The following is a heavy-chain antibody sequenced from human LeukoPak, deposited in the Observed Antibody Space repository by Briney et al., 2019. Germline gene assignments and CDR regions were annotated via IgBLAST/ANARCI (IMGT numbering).Heavy chain of an antibody. CDR3: ARSTEGTSYGLYYYYMDV. CDR2: IYPGDSDT. J-gene: IGHJ6*03. V-gene: IGHV5-51*01. D-gene: IGHD1-7*01. Sequence: GESLKISCKGSGYSFTSYWIGWVRQMPGKGLEWMGIIYPGDSDTRYSPSFQGQVTISADKSISTAYLQWSSLKASDTAMYYCARSTEGTSYGLYYYYMDVWGKGTTVTVSS. CDR1: GYSFTSYW.